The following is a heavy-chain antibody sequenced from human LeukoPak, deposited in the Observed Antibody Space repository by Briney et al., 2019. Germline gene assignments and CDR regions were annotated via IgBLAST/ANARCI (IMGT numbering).Heavy chain of an antibody. CDR2: ISLSSGTI. CDR1: GFTFSSYC. V-gene: IGHV3-48*02. CDR3: ARDRGYCSGGSCYTYYFDY. Sequence: GGSLRLSCAASGFTFSSYCMNWVRQAPGKGLEWISYISLSSGTIYYADSVKGRFTISRDNAKNSLYLQMNSLIDEDTAVYYCARDRGYCSGGSCYTYYFDYWGQGTLVTVSS. J-gene: IGHJ4*02. D-gene: IGHD2-15*01.